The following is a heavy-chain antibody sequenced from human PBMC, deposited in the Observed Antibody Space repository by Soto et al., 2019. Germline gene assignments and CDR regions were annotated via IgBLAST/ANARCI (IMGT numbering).Heavy chain of an antibody. V-gene: IGHV4-59*01. D-gene: IGHD5-12*01. CDR3: ARSRDGYNLNPIDQ. J-gene: IGHJ4*02. CDR1: TGSSDSFY. Sequence: QVQLQVSGPGLVKPSATLSLSCTVSTGSSDSFYWSWIRQPPGKGLEWIGYFFYTGSTNHNPSLKGRVTISLDMSSSQFSLSPTSVTAADTAMYYCARSRDGYNLNPIDQWGQGLLVTVSS. CDR2: FFYTGST.